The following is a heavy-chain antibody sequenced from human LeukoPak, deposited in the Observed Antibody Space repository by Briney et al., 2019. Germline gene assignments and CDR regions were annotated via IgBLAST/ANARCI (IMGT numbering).Heavy chain of an antibody. J-gene: IGHJ6*03. CDR1: GFTFSSYW. CDR2: ISSNGGST. D-gene: IGHD5-18*01. CDR3: AREGYSYGYFYYYYFMDV. Sequence: GGSLRLSCAASGFTFSSYWMGWVRQAPGKGLEYVSAISSNGGSTYYANSVKGRFTISRDNSKNTLYLQMGSLRAEDMAVYYCAREGYSYGYFYYYYFMDVWGKGTTVTISS. V-gene: IGHV3-64*01.